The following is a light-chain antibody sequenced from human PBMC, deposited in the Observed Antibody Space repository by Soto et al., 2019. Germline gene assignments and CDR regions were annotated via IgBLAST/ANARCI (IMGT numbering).Light chain of an antibody. J-gene: IGKJ5*01. V-gene: IGKV1-5*03. CDR2: QAS. CDR3: QQYNSYSLT. Sequence: DIQMTQSPSALSASVGDRVTITCRASQTISSWLAWYQQKPGEAPRLLIYQASSLETEVPSRFSGSGSGTEFTLTISSLQPGDFATYYCQQYNSYSLTFGQGTRLEIK. CDR1: QTISSW.